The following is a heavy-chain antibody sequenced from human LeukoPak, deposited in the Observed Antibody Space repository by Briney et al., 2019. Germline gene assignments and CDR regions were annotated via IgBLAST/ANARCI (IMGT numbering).Heavy chain of an antibody. D-gene: IGHD2-2*01. CDR3: ARDGRVPAAMGYYYYYGMDV. CDR2: IYTSGTT. Sequence: PSETLSLTCTVSGGSISSGNYYWRWIRQPAGKGLEWIGRIYTSGTTNYNPSLRSRVTISVDTSKNQFSLRLSSVTAADTAVYYCARDGRVPAAMGYYYYYGMDVWGQGTTVTVSS. J-gene: IGHJ6*02. CDR1: GGSISSGNYY. V-gene: IGHV4-61*02.